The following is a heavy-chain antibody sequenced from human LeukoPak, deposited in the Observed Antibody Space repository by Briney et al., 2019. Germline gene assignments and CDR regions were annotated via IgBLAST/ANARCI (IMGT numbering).Heavy chain of an antibody. CDR3: ASITGTLGRDAFDI. CDR1: GVTVSSNY. D-gene: IGHD1-20*01. Sequence: GGSLRLSCAASGVTVSSNYMSWVRQAPGKGLEWVSVIYSGGSTNYADSVKGRFTISRDNSMNTLYLQMNSLRAEDTAVYYCASITGTLGRDAFDIWSQGTMVTVSS. CDR2: IYSGGST. V-gene: IGHV3-53*01. J-gene: IGHJ3*02.